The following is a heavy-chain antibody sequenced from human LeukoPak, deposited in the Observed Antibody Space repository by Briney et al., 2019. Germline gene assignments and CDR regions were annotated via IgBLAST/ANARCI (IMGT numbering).Heavy chain of an antibody. CDR2: ISYDGSNK. Sequence: GGSLRLSCAASGFTFSSYAMHWVRQAPGKGLEWVAVISYDGSNKYYVDSVKGRFTISRDNSKNTLYLQMNSLRAEDTAVYYCARDQEWELPLYWGQGTLVTVSS. D-gene: IGHD1-26*01. CDR3: ARDQEWELPLY. V-gene: IGHV3-30-3*01. CDR1: GFTFSSYA. J-gene: IGHJ4*02.